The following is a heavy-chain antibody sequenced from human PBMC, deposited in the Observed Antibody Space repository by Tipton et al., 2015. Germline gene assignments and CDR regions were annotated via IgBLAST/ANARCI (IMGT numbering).Heavy chain of an antibody. Sequence: TLSLTCSVSSDSISKYFWTWIRQPPGKELEWIGYIHYSGSTNYNPSLKSRVTISVDTSKNQFSLKLSSVTAADTAVYYCARAPVVAATPEYPYYYYGMDVWGQGTTVTVSS. D-gene: IGHD2-15*01. J-gene: IGHJ6*02. CDR1: SDSISKYF. V-gene: IGHV4-59*12. CDR3: ARAPVVAATPEYPYYYYGMDV. CDR2: IHYSGST.